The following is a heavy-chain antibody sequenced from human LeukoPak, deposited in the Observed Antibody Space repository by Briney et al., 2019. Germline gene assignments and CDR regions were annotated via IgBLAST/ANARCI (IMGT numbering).Heavy chain of an antibody. CDR3: ARHDGRVGAGDY. CDR1: GESFTGYY. Sequence: SETLSLTCALYGESFTGYYGSWIRQSPEKGLEWIGEISHSAITQYNAALRSRVTISLDNSKSQFSLRLTAVTAADTALYYCARHDGRVGAGDYWGQGTLVTVSS. J-gene: IGHJ4*02. CDR2: ISHSAIT. D-gene: IGHD1-26*01. V-gene: IGHV4-34*01.